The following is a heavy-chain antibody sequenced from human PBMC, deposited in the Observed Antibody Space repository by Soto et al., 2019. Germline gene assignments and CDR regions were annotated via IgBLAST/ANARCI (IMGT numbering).Heavy chain of an antibody. CDR1: GGMFSDYT. CDR2: IIPIFGGP. CDR3: GKKGGGASIDFWRANWFDP. V-gene: IGHV1-69*06. Sequence: QVQLVQSGAVVKKPGSSVTVSCKASGGMFSDYTISWVRQAPGQGLEWMGGIIPIFGGPHYAQKFQGRVTITAGKPTSAVYLELRDLTSEDTAVYYCGKKGGGASIDFWRANWFDPWGQGTLVTVSS. D-gene: IGHD3-3*01. J-gene: IGHJ5*02.